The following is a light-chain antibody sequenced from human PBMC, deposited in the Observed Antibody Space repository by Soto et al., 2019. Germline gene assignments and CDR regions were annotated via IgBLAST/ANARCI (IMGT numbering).Light chain of an antibody. J-gene: IGKJ1*01. Sequence: EIVMTQSPATLSVSPGERATLSCRASQSVSSNLAWYQQKPGQAPSLLIYGASTRATGIPARFSGSGSGTDFTLTISSLQSEDFAVYYCQKYNNWPRTFGQGTKVDIK. CDR2: GAS. CDR3: QKYNNWPRT. CDR1: QSVSSN. V-gene: IGKV3-15*01.